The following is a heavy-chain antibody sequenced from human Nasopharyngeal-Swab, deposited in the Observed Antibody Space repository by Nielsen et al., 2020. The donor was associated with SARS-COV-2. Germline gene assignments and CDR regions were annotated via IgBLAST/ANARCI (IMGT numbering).Heavy chain of an antibody. J-gene: IGHJ3*02. Sequence: WIRQPPGKGLEWVSAISGSGGSTYYADSVKGRFTISRDNSKNTLYLQMNNLRAEDTAVYYCAKDLGVGYYDSSGYYSDAFDIWGQGTMVTVSS. CDR3: AKDLGVGYYDSSGYYSDAFDI. CDR2: ISGSGGST. V-gene: IGHV3-23*01. D-gene: IGHD3-22*01.